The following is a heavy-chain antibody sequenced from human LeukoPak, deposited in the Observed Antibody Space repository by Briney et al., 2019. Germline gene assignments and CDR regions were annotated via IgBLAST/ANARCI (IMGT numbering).Heavy chain of an antibody. CDR1: GLTFSSYA. CDR2: ISYDGSNK. D-gene: IGHD4-17*01. Sequence: GGSLRLSCAASGLTFSSYAMHWVRQAPGKGLEWVAVISYDGSNKYYADSVKGRFAISRDNSKNTLYLQMNSLRAEDTAVYYCARGNYGDFSFDYWGQGTLVTVSS. V-gene: IGHV3-30*09. J-gene: IGHJ4*02. CDR3: ARGNYGDFSFDY.